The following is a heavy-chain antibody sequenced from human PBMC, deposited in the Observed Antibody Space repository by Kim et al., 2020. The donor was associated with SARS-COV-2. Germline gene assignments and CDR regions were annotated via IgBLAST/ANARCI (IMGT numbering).Heavy chain of an antibody. J-gene: IGHJ6*02. D-gene: IGHD3-10*01. V-gene: IGHV4-34*01. Sequence: SETLSLTRAVYGGSFSGYYWSWIRQPPGKGLEWIGEINHSGSTNYNPSLKSRVTISVDTSKNQFSLKLSSVTAADTAVYYCARARAAMVRGVIKAPHYYYYYGMDVWGQGTTVTVSS. CDR1: GGSFSGYY. CDR2: INHSGST. CDR3: ARARAAMVRGVIKAPHYYYYYGMDV.